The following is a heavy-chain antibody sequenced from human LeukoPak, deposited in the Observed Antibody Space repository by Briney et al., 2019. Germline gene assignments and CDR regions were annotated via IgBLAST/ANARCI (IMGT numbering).Heavy chain of an antibody. Sequence: GGSLRLSCATSGFSVSNNYMSWVRQAPGKGLEWVSSISSSSSYIYYADSVKGRFTISRDNAKNSLYLQMNSLRAEDTAVYYCARGEGYGDYVDWFDPWGQGTLVTVSS. V-gene: IGHV3-21*01. D-gene: IGHD4-17*01. CDR2: ISSSSSYI. J-gene: IGHJ5*02. CDR1: GFSVSNNY. CDR3: ARGEGYGDYVDWFDP.